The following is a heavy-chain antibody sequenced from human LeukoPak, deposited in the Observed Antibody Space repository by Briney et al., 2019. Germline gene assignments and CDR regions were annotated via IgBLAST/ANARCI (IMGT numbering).Heavy chain of an antibody. CDR1: GGSVSSYY. Sequence: PSETLSLTCTVSGGSVSSYYWGWIRQPPGKGLEWIGSIYYSGSTYYNPSLKSRVTISVDTSKNQFSLKLSSVTAADTAVYYCARDIDYGTDYWGQGTLVTVSS. D-gene: IGHD4-17*01. J-gene: IGHJ4*02. CDR2: IYYSGST. V-gene: IGHV4-39*07. CDR3: ARDIDYGTDY.